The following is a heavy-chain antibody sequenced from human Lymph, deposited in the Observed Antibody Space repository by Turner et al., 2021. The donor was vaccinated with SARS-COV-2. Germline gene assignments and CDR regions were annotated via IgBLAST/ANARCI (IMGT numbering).Heavy chain of an antibody. Sequence: EVQLLESGGGLVQPGGSLRLSCAASGFTFSSYAMTWVRQAPWMGLKWVSTISGSGGSTYYADSVKGRFTFSRDNSKNTLYLQMNGLRAEDTAVYYCAKDLFSLSSGCEDYWGQGTLVTVSS. V-gene: IGHV3-23*01. D-gene: IGHD6-19*01. CDR2: ISGSGGST. CDR3: AKDLFSLSSGCEDY. CDR1: GFTFSSYA. J-gene: IGHJ4*02.